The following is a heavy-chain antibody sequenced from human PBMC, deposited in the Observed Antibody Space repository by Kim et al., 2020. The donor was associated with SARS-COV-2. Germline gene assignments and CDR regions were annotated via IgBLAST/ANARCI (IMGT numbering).Heavy chain of an antibody. CDR1: GGSFSGYY. D-gene: IGHD3-3*01. V-gene: IGHV4-34*01. CDR2: INHSGST. J-gene: IGHJ6*03. CDR3: ARVNFWSGYSYYYYYYMDV. Sequence: SETLSLTCAVYGGSFSGYYWSWIRQPPGKGLEWIGEINHSGSTNYNPSLKSRVTISVDTSKNQFSLKLSSVTTADTAVYYCARVNFWSGYSYYYYYYMDVWGKETTVTVSS.